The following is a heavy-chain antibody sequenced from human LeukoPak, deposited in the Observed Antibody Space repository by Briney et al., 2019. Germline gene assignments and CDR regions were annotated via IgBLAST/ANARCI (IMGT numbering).Heavy chain of an antibody. J-gene: IGHJ6*03. CDR3: ARGGVAGFNYYYYYMDV. CDR1: GDSISSSSSY. CDR2: IYYSGST. V-gene: IGHV4-39*01. Sequence: SETLSLTCTVSGDSISSSSSYWGWIRQPPGKGLEWIGSIYYSGSTYYNPSLKSRVTISVDTSKNQFSLKLSSVTAADTAVYYCARGGVAGFNYYYYYMDVWGKGTTVTISS. D-gene: IGHD6-19*01.